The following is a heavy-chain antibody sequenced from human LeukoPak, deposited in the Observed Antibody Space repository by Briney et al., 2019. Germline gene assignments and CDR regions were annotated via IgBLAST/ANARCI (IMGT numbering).Heavy chain of an antibody. CDR1: GGSISSGDYY. D-gene: IGHD6-6*01. CDR2: IYYSGST. Sequence: SETLSLTCTVSGGSISSGDYYWSWLRQPPGKGLEWIGYIYYSGSTYYNPSLKSRVTISVYTSKNQFSLKLSSVTAADTAVYYCARVEQLVIDYWGQGTLVTVSS. J-gene: IGHJ4*02. V-gene: IGHV4-30-4*01. CDR3: ARVEQLVIDY.